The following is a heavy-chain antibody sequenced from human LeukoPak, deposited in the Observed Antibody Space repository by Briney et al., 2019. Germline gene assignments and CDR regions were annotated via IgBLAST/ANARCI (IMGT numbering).Heavy chain of an antibody. Sequence: SETLSLTCAVYGGSFGGYYWSWIRQPPGKGLEWIGEINHSGGTNYNPSLESRVTISVDTSKNQFSLKLTSVTAADTAVYYCARGGPDYGGNSGNDYWGQGTLVTVSS. CDR2: INHSGGT. D-gene: IGHD4-23*01. CDR1: GGSFGGYY. CDR3: ARGGPDYGGNSGNDY. J-gene: IGHJ4*02. V-gene: IGHV4-34*01.